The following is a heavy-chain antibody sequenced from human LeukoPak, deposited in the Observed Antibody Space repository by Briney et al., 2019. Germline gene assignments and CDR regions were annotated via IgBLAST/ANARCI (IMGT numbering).Heavy chain of an antibody. CDR2: ISGSGGSP. D-gene: IGHD6-13*01. J-gene: IGHJ4*02. CDR3: AKDGIVAVGTLDY. Sequence: GGSLRLSCAASGFTFSSYAMSWVRQAPGKGLEWVSAISGSGGSPYYADSVKGRFTISRDNSKNTVYLQMNSLRDEDTAVYYCAKDGIVAVGTLDYWGQGTLVTVSS. CDR1: GFTFSSYA. V-gene: IGHV3-23*01.